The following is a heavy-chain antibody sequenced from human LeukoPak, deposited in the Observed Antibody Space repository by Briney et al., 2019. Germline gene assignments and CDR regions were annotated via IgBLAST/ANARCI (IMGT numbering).Heavy chain of an antibody. CDR3: ARRVDYGDYYWYFDL. J-gene: IGHJ2*01. CDR1: GGSFSGYY. Sequence: SETLSLTCAVYGGSFSGYYWNWIRQPPGKGLELIGEINHSGSTNYNPSLKSRVTISVDTSKNQFSLKLSSVTASDTAVYYCARRVDYGDYYWYFDLWGRGTLVTVSS. V-gene: IGHV4-34*01. D-gene: IGHD4-17*01. CDR2: INHSGST.